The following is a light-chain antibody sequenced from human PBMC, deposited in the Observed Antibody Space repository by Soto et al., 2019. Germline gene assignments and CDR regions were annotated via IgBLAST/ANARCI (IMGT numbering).Light chain of an antibody. Sequence: DIQMTQSPSSISASVGDRVTITCRASQPISSWLAWYQQVPGQAPYLLIYPASTLQSGVPSRFSGSGCGTDFTLTINSLQPEDFATYYCQQGYNFPRSFGQGTRVEI. CDR3: QQGYNFPRS. CDR1: QPISSW. V-gene: IGKV1-12*01. CDR2: PAS. J-gene: IGKJ1*01.